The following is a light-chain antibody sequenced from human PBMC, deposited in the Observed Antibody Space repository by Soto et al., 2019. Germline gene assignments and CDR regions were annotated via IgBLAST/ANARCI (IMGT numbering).Light chain of an antibody. V-gene: IGLV2-8*01. J-gene: IGLJ2*01. CDR3: NSYAGTKNLV. Sequence: QSALTQPPSASGSPGQSVTISCTGTSSDVGGQNYVSWYQQHPGKAPKLIIYDVNKRPSGVPDRFSGSKSGNTASLTVSGLQAEDEADYYCNSYAGTKNLVFGGGTKLTVL. CDR1: SSDVGGQNY. CDR2: DVN.